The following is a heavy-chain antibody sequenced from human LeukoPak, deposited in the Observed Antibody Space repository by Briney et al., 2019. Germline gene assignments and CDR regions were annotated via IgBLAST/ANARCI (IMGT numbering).Heavy chain of an antibody. V-gene: IGHV3-23*01. Sequence: GGSLRLSCAASGFTFSSYAMSWVRQAPGKGLEWVSAISGSSGSTYYADSVKGRFTISRDNSKNTLYLQMNSLRAEDTAVYYCAKHYYDSSGYLAEYFQHWGQGTLVTVSS. CDR3: AKHYYDSSGYLAEYFQH. CDR1: GFTFSSYA. CDR2: ISGSSGST. D-gene: IGHD3-22*01. J-gene: IGHJ1*01.